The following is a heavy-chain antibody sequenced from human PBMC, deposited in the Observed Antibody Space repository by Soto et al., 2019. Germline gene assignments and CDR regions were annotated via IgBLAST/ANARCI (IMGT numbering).Heavy chain of an antibody. D-gene: IGHD6-19*01. V-gene: IGHV4-59*01. Sequence: LSLTCSVAGGSISGSYWSWIRQSPGKGLEWLGYVYYTGSTNYSPSLRSRVSISVDTSKNEFSLRLSSVTAADTAVYFCARSVAVPGAHIDYWGQGTQVTVSS. J-gene: IGHJ4*02. CDR2: VYYTGST. CDR3: ARSVAVPGAHIDY. CDR1: GGSISGSY.